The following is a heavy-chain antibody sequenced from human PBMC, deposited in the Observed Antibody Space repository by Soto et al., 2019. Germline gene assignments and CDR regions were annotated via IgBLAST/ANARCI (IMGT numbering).Heavy chain of an antibody. D-gene: IGHD6-6*01. J-gene: IGHJ4*02. CDR2: INPNSGGT. CDR3: ARVTGGRYSSSSEDY. V-gene: IGHV1-2*02. CDR1: GYTFTGYY. Sequence: WASVKVSCKASGYTFTGYYMHWVRQAPGQGLEWMGWINPNSGGTNYAQKFQGRVTMTRDTSISTAYMELSRLRSDDTAVYYCARVTGGRYSSSSEDYWGQGTLVTSPQ.